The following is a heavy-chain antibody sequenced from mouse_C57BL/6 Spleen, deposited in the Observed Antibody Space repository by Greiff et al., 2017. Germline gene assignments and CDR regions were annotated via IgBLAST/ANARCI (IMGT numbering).Heavy chain of an antibody. D-gene: IGHD2-4*01. J-gene: IGHJ3*01. V-gene: IGHV1-55*01. Sequence: QVQLQQPGAELVKPGASVKMSCKASGYTFTSYWITWVKQRPEQGLEWIGEIYPGSGSTNYNAKFKSKATLTVDTSSSTAYMQLSSLTSEDSAVYYCAGGGDYAWFAYWGQGTLVTVSA. CDR1: GYTFTSYW. CDR2: IYPGSGST. CDR3: AGGGDYAWFAY.